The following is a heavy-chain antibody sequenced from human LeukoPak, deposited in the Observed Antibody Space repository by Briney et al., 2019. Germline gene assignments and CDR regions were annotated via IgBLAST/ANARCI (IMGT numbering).Heavy chain of an antibody. J-gene: IGHJ3*02. Sequence: SETLSLTCAVYGGSFSGYYWSWIRQPPGKGLEWIGYIYYSGSTYYNPSLKSRVTISVDTSKNQFSLKLSSVTAADTAVYYCARMNPRYNWNYGAFDIWGQGTMVTVSS. V-gene: IGHV4-34*01. D-gene: IGHD1-7*01. CDR1: GGSFSGYY. CDR2: IYYSGST. CDR3: ARMNPRYNWNYGAFDI.